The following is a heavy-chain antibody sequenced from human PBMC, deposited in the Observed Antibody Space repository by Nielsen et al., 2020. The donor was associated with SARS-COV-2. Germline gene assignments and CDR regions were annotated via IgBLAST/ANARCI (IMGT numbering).Heavy chain of an antibody. J-gene: IGHJ6*02. CDR2: IGSAGDT. Sequence: GGSLRLSCAASGFTLGRFDMHWVRQSTGKGLEWLSAIGSAGDTYYPDSVKGRFTISRESAKNSLFLQMNSLRAGDTAVYYCARDYWFGETPWGMDVWGQGTTVTVSS. CDR3: ARDYWFGETPWGMDV. V-gene: IGHV3-13*04. D-gene: IGHD3-10*01. CDR1: GFTLGRFD.